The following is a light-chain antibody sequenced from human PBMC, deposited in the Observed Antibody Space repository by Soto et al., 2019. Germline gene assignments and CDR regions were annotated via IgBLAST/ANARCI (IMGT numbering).Light chain of an antibody. J-gene: IGKJ2*01. CDR3: QQYHHWPYT. CDR1: QSVSSN. CDR2: GAS. Sequence: EIVMTQSPATLSVSPGERATLSCRASQSVSSNLAWYQQKHGQAPRLLIYGASTRATAIPARFSGSGSGTEFTLTLSSLQSEDFAVYYCQQYHHWPYTFGQGTKLEIK. V-gene: IGKV3-15*01.